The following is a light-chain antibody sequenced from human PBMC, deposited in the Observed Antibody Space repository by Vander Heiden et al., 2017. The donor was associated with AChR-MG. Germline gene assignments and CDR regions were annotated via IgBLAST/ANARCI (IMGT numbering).Light chain of an antibody. CDR3: AAWDGSLNGWV. V-gene: IGLV1-44*01. Sequence: QSVLTQPPSASGTPGQRVTISCAGSSSNIGSDTVNWFLQLPGTAPKLLTYRNNQRPSGVPDRFSGSKSGTSASLAISGLQSEDEADYYCAAWDGSLNGWVFGGGTKLTVL. J-gene: IGLJ3*02. CDR2: RNN. CDR1: SSNIGSDT.